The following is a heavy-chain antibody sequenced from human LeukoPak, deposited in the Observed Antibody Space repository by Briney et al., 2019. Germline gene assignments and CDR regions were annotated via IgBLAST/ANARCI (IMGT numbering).Heavy chain of an antibody. CDR1: GLTFSSYS. J-gene: IGHJ4*02. Sequence: GGSLRLSCAASGLTFSSYSMNWVRQAPGKGLEWVSSISSSSSYIYYADSVKGRFTISRDNAKNSLYLQMNSLRAEDTAVYYCARDVRAVAGLLDYWGQGTLVTVSS. D-gene: IGHD6-19*01. CDR2: ISSSSSYI. CDR3: ARDVRAVAGLLDY. V-gene: IGHV3-21*01.